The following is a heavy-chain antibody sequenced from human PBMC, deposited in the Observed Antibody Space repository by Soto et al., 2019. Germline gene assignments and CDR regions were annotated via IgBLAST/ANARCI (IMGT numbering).Heavy chain of an antibody. CDR3: ASFSGYERSFDY. Sequence: ASVKVSCKASGGTFSSYAISWVRQAPGQGLEWMGGIIPIFGTANYAQKFQGRVTITADESTSTAYMELSSLRSEDTAVYYCASFSGYERSFDYWGQGTLVTVSS. D-gene: IGHD5-12*01. CDR1: GGTFSSYA. CDR2: IIPIFGTA. J-gene: IGHJ4*02. V-gene: IGHV1-69*13.